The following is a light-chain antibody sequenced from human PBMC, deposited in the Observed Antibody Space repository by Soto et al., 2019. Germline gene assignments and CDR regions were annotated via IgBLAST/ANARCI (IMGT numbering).Light chain of an antibody. CDR1: QNVNNW. V-gene: IGKV1-5*01. Sequence: IQMTQFPSALSASVGDRVTITCRASQNVNNWLAWYQHKPGKAPQLLIYDASVLETGVPSRFSGSGSGTEFTLAISGLQSDDFATYYCQQYNTYWTFGPGTKVDIK. CDR2: DAS. CDR3: QQYNTYWT. J-gene: IGKJ1*01.